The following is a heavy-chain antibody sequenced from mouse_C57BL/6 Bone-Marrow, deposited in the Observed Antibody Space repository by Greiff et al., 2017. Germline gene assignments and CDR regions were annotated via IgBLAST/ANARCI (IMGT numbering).Heavy chain of an antibody. CDR1: GYTFTSYT. CDR2: ISGGGGNS. Sequence: EVQLVESGGGLVQPGGSLKLSCAASGYTFTSYTMSWVRKTPEKRLEWVATISGGGGNSYYPDSVKGRFIISRDNAKKTLYLQMSSLRSEDTALYYCARHYYGYDGLDYWGQGTTLTVSS. V-gene: IGHV5-9*01. J-gene: IGHJ2*01. D-gene: IGHD2-2*01. CDR3: ARHYYGYDGLDY.